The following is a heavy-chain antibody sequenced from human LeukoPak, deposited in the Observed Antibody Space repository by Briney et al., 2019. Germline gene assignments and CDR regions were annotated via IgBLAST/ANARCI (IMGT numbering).Heavy chain of an antibody. CDR2: ISGSGATI. CDR3: AAEVSPKVFDY. CDR1: GFTFSDYY. V-gene: IGHV3-11*01. Sequence: PGGSLRLSCAVSGFTFSDYYMSWIRQAPGKGLEWVSYISGSGATIYYADSVKGRFTISRDNAKSLLYLQMNSLRADDTAVYFCAAEVSPKVFDYRGQGTLVTVSS. J-gene: IGHJ4*02.